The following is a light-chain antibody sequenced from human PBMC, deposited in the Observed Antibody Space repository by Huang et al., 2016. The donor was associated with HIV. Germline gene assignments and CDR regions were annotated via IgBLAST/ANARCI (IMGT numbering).Light chain of an antibody. CDR1: QSINSY. J-gene: IGKJ4*01. Sequence: DIQMTQSPSSLSASVGDRVTITCRASQSINSYLNWYQQKPGKAPKVLIYAASSLQSGVPSRFSGSRSGTDFTLTINSLQPEDFAIYYCQQSYNTPLTFGGGTRLEIK. V-gene: IGKV1-39*01. CDR3: QQSYNTPLT. CDR2: AAS.